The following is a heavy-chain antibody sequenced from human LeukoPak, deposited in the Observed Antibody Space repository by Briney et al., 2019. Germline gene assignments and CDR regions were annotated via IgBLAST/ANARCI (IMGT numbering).Heavy chain of an antibody. J-gene: IGHJ3*02. CDR1: GYSFPIYW. V-gene: IGHV5-51*01. D-gene: IGHD4/OR15-4a*01. CDR2: IYPGDSNI. CDR3: ARLNGGANLLGDSLDI. Sequence: GESLKISCKGSGYSFPIYWTAWVRQMPGKGLEWMGIIYPGDSNIRYSPSFQGQVTISADKSVTTAYLQWSSLKASDTAMYFCARLNGGANLLGDSLDIWGQGTMVTVSS.